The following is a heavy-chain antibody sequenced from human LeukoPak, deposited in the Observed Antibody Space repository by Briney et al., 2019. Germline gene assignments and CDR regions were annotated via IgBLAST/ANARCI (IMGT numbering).Heavy chain of an antibody. CDR3: AKGRYYYDSSGYYVPSLFDY. D-gene: IGHD3-22*01. Sequence: PGGSLRLSCAASGFTFSSYAMSWVRQAPGKGLEWVSAISGSGGSTYYADSVKGRFTISRGNSKNTLYLQMNSLRAEDTAVYYCAKGRYYYDSSGYYVPSLFDYWGQGTLVTVSS. V-gene: IGHV3-23*01. CDR2: ISGSGGST. J-gene: IGHJ4*02. CDR1: GFTFSSYA.